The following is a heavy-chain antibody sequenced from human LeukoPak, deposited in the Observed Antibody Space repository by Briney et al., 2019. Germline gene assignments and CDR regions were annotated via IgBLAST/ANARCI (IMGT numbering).Heavy chain of an antibody. CDR2: IYSGGST. D-gene: IGHD2-15*01. Sequence: GGSLRLSCAASGFTFSSYAMSWVRQAPGKGLEWVSVIYSGGSTYYADSVKGRFTISRDNSKNTLYLQMNSLRAEDTAVYYCAGLPAYSSGFYFDYWGQGTLVTVSS. V-gene: IGHV3-66*04. CDR1: GFTFSSYA. CDR3: AGLPAYSSGFYFDY. J-gene: IGHJ4*02.